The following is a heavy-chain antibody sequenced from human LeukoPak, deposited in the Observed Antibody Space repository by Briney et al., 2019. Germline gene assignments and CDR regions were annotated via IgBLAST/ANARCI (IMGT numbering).Heavy chain of an antibody. Sequence: GGSLRLSCAASGFTFDDYGMSWVRQAPGKGLEWVSGINWNGGNTGYADSLKGRFTISRDNAKNSLYLQMNSLRAEDTALYYCASAGLTYGSGSYFVYWGQGTLVTVSS. CDR3: ASAGLTYGSGSYFVY. J-gene: IGHJ4*02. CDR2: INWNGGNT. D-gene: IGHD3-10*01. V-gene: IGHV3-20*04. CDR1: GFTFDDYG.